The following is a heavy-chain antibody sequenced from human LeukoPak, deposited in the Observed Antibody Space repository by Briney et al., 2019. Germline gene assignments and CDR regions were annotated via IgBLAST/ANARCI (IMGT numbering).Heavy chain of an antibody. Sequence: ASVKVSCKVSGYTLTELSMHWVRPAPGKGLEWMGGFDPEDGETIYAQKFEGRVTMTEDTSTDTAYMELSSLRSEDTAVYYCATSSGAVDGQVRGVPSGFHYWGQGTLVTVSS. CDR2: FDPEDGET. J-gene: IGHJ4*02. D-gene: IGHD3-10*01. V-gene: IGHV1-24*01. CDR3: ATSSGAVDGQVRGVPSGFHY. CDR1: GYTLTELS.